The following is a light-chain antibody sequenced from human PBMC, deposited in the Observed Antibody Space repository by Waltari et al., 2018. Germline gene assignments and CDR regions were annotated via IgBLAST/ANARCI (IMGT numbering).Light chain of an antibody. CDR1: SSDVGVYNY. CDR3: CSNVGSSVF. Sequence: QSALTQPASVSGSPGQSISISCTGPSSDVGVYNYVSWYQQYPGKAPKLMIYEVSNRPSGVSNRFSGSKSDNTASLTISGLQAEDEADYYCCSNVGSSVFFGGGTKLTVL. CDR2: EVS. V-gene: IGLV2-14*01. J-gene: IGLJ2*01.